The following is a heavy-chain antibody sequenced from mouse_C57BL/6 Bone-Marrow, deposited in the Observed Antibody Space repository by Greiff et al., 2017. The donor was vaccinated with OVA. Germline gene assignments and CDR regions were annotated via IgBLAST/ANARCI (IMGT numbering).Heavy chain of an antibody. CDR3: TRGYSNYYAVDY. CDR1: GYTFTDYE. D-gene: IGHD2-5*01. Sequence: VQLQQSGAELVRPGASVTLSCKASGYTFTDYEMHWVKQTPVHGLEWIVAIYPETGGTAYNQKFKGKAILTADKSSSTAYMELHSLTSEDSAVYYCTRGYSNYYAVDYWGQGTSVTVSS. CDR2: IYPETGGT. J-gene: IGHJ4*01. V-gene: IGHV1-15*01.